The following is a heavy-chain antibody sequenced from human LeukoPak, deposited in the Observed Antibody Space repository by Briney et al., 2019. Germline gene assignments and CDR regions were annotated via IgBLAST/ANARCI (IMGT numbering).Heavy chain of an antibody. CDR1: GYSISSGYQ. J-gene: IGHJ6*03. CDR2: VYHSEST. V-gene: IGHV4-38-2*02. D-gene: IGHD6-19*01. Sequence: PSETLSLTCTVPGYSISSGYQWGWIRQPPGKGLEWIGSVYHSESTYYNPSPKSRVTISLDAPRNQFFLKLSSVTAADTAVYYCAGGGSGWNFDYYYMDVWGKGTTVTVSS. CDR3: AGGGSGWNFDYYYMDV.